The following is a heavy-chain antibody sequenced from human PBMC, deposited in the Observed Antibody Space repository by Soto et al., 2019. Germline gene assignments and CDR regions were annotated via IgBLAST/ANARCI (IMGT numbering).Heavy chain of an antibody. CDR2: ISYDGSNK. V-gene: IGHV3-30*18. CDR1: GFTFSSYG. CDR3: AKDQEWELHRGRWFDP. Sequence: QVQLVESGGGVVQPGRSLRLSCAASGFTFSSYGMHWVRQAPGKGLEWVAVISYDGSNKYYADSVKGRFTISRDNSKNTLYLQMNSLRAEDTAVYYCAKDQEWELHRGRWFDPWGQGTLVTVSS. D-gene: IGHD1-26*01. J-gene: IGHJ5*02.